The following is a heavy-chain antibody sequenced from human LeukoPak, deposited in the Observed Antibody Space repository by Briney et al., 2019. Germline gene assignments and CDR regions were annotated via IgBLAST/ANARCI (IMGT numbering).Heavy chain of an antibody. Sequence: GGSLRLSCAASGFTFSSYSMNWVRQAPGKGLEWVSYISSSSSTIYYADSVKGRFTISRDNAKNSLYLQMNSLRAEDTAVYYCAKDRGPYDSSGYPGYWGQGTLVTVSS. D-gene: IGHD3-22*01. CDR2: ISSSSSTI. CDR3: AKDRGPYDSSGYPGY. V-gene: IGHV3-48*04. J-gene: IGHJ4*02. CDR1: GFTFSSYS.